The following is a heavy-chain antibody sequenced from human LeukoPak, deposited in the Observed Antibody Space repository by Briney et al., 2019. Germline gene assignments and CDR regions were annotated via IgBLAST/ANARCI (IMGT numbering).Heavy chain of an antibody. CDR1: GSSFSNYY. Sequence: PSETLSLTCSVSGSSFSNYYWSWIRQPPGKGLEWIGYVYYTGSTNYNPSLKSRVTMFEDKSKNQFSLRLYSVTVADTAVYYCARHFAYSSSSYFDYWGQGSLVTVSS. V-gene: IGHV4-59*08. CDR2: VYYTGST. CDR3: ARHFAYSSSSYFDY. J-gene: IGHJ4*02. D-gene: IGHD6-6*01.